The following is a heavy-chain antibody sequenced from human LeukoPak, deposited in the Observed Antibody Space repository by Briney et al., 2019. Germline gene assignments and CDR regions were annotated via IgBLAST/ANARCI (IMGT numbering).Heavy chain of an antibody. J-gene: IGHJ4*02. V-gene: IGHV1-8*03. CDR2: MNPNSGNT. CDR3: AKEYHDYDFWSGYYSGRVPRFDY. D-gene: IGHD3-3*01. Sequence: ASVKVSCKASGYTFTSYDINWVRQATGQGREGMGWMNPNSGNTGYAQKFQGRVTITRNTSISTAYMALSSLRSEDTAVYYCAKEYHDYDFWSGYYSGRVPRFDYWGQGTLVTVSS. CDR1: GYTFTSYD.